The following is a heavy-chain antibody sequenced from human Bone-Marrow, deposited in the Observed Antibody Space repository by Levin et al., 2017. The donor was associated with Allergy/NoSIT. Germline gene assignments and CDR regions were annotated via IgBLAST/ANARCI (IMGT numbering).Heavy chain of an antibody. CDR2: ISYDGSNK. J-gene: IGHJ4*02. V-gene: IGHV3-30*18. CDR1: GFTFSSYG. Sequence: GGSLRLSCAASGFTFSSYGMHWVRQAPGKGLEWVAVISYDGSNKYYADSVKGRFTISRDNSKNTLYLQMNSLRAEDTAVYYCANLYGDYDDYWGQGTLVTVSS. D-gene: IGHD4-17*01. CDR3: ANLYGDYDDY.